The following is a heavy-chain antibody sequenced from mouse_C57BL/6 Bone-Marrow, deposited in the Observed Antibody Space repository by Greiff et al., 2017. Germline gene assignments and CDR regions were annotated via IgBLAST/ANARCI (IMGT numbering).Heavy chain of an antibody. CDR2: ISNLAYSI. D-gene: IGHD2-4*01. J-gene: IGHJ3*01. CDR1: GFTFSDYG. Sequence: EVKLEESGGGLVQPGGSLKLSCAASGFTFSDYGMAWVRQAPRKGPEWVAFISNLAYSIYYADTVTGRFTISRENAKNTLYLEMSSLRSEDTAMYYCARQDDYSFAYWGQGTLVTVSA. CDR3: ARQDDYSFAY. V-gene: IGHV5-15*04.